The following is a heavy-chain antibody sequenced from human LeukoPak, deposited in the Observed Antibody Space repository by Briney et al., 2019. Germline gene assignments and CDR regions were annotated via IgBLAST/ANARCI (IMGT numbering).Heavy chain of an antibody. Sequence: GGSLRLSCAASGFSFSSYEMNWVRQAPGKGLEWVSYISSSGSTIYYADSVKGRFTISRDNAKNSLYLQMNSLRAEDTAVYYCVRVVGRWKQLGTAFDIWGQGTMVTVSS. CDR1: GFSFSSYE. D-gene: IGHD5-18*01. CDR2: ISSSGSTI. V-gene: IGHV3-48*03. CDR3: VRVVGRWKQLGTAFDI. J-gene: IGHJ3*02.